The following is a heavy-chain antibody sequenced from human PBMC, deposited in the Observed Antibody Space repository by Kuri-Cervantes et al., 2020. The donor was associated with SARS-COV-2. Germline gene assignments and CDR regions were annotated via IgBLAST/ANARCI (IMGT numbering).Heavy chain of an antibody. Sequence: GGSLRLSCAASGFTFSSYAMHWVRQAPGKGLEWVAVISYDGSNKYYADSVKGRFTISRDNSKNTLYLQMNSLRAEDTAVYYCARDRAAAAGDARFDPWGQGTLVTVSS. CDR2: ISYDGSNK. CDR3: ARDRAAAAGDARFDP. V-gene: IGHV3-30*14. CDR1: GFTFSSYA. J-gene: IGHJ5*02. D-gene: IGHD6-13*01.